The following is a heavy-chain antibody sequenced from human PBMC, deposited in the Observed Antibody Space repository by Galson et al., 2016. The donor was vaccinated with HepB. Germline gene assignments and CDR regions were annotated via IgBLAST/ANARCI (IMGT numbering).Heavy chain of an antibody. CDR3: ARDRPTMKTMYYYGLDV. CDR1: GYTFTAYG. J-gene: IGHJ6*02. V-gene: IGHV1-18*01. Sequence: SVKVSCKASGYTFTAYGISWVRQAPGQGLEWMGWISGYTGNTNYAEKFQDRVTMTTNTSTTKADMELRSLRSDDAAVYYCARDRPTMKTMYYYGLDVWGQGTTVTVSS. CDR2: ISGYTGNT. D-gene: IGHD3-22*01.